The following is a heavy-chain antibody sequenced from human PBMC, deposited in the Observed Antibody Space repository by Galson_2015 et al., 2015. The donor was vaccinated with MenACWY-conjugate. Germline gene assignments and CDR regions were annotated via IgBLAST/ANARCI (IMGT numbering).Heavy chain of an antibody. CDR1: GFTFNQYW. V-gene: IGHV3-74*01. CDR2: ISPDGSVT. J-gene: IGHJ4*02. D-gene: IGHD1-1*01. CDR3: ARDNNWSFDS. Sequence: SLRLSCAASGFTFNQYWMHWVRHAPGKGLVWVSRISPDGSVTNYADSVKGRFTLSRDNAKNTLYLQMDGLGDEDTAVYFCARDNNWSFDSWGQGTLVTVSS.